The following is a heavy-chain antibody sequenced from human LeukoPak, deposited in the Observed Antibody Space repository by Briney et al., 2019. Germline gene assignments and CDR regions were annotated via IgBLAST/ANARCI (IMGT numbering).Heavy chain of an antibody. CDR3: AKDISGTYLAALDY. Sequence: GRSLRLSCAASGFSFDDYAMHWVRQTPGKGLEWVSGISWNSDTIGYADSVKGRFTISRDNAKNSLYLQMNSLRGEDTALYYCAKDISGTYLAALDYWGQGTLVTVFS. J-gene: IGHJ4*02. CDR1: GFSFDDYA. D-gene: IGHD1-26*01. V-gene: IGHV3-9*01. CDR2: ISWNSDTI.